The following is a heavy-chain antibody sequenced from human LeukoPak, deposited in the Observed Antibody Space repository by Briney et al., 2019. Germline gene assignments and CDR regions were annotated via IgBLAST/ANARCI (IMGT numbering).Heavy chain of an antibody. CDR2: ISSSSTTI. V-gene: IGHV3-48*02. J-gene: IGHJ4*02. Sequence: GGSLRLSCAASGFTFSSYWMYWVRQAPGQGLEWVSYISSSSTTIYYADSVKGRFTISGDNAKNSLYLQMNSLRDEDTAVYYCVREGGSGSYSPQGNGISFDYWGQGTLVTVSS. D-gene: IGHD3-10*01. CDR3: VREGGSGSYSPQGNGISFDY. CDR1: GFTFSSYW.